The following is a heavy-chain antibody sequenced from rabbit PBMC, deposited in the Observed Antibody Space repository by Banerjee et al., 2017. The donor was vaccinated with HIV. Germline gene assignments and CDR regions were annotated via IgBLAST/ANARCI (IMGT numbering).Heavy chain of an antibody. V-gene: IGHV1S39*01. J-gene: IGHJ4*01. CDR2: IDPVFGST. CDR1: GIHFSSYG. D-gene: IGHD4-2*01. CDR3: ARDDVGSTIYDYFNL. Sequence: QEQLVESGGGLVQPGESLKLSCKASGIHFSSYGMSWVRQAPGKGLEWIGYIDPVFGSTYYASWVNGRFTISKTSSTTVTLQMTSLTAADTATYFCARDDVGSTIYDYFNLWGQGTLVTVS.